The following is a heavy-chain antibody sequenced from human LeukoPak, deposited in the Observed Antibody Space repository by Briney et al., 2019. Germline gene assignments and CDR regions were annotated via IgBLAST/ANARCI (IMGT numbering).Heavy chain of an antibody. Sequence: ASVNLSRTASGYTFTSYYIRWVRQAPGQGLEWMGIINPSGGSTSYAQKFEGRVTMTIDTSTSTVYMELSSLRSEDTAVYYCARDGVDTAMVTAWFFDYWGEGTLVSVSS. CDR2: INPSGGST. CDR1: GYTFTSYY. J-gene: IGHJ4*02. D-gene: IGHD5-18*01. CDR3: ARDGVDTAMVTAWFFDY. V-gene: IGHV1-46*01.